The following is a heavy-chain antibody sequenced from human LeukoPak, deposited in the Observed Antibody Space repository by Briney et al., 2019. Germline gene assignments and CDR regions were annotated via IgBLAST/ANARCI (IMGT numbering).Heavy chain of an antibody. J-gene: IGHJ4*02. Sequence: GESLKISFQGSGYSFTSYWSSWVRQMPGKGLEWMGRIDPSDSYTNYSPSFQGHVTISADKSISTAYLQWSSLKASDTAMYYCASARAAAGTLLDYWGQGTLVTVSS. D-gene: IGHD6-13*01. CDR2: IDPSDSYT. V-gene: IGHV5-10-1*01. CDR1: GYSFTSYW. CDR3: ASARAAAGTLLDY.